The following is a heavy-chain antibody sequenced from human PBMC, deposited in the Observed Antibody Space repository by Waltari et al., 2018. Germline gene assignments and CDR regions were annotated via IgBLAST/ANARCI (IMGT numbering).Heavy chain of an antibody. CDR3: AKDESGWFPKGWFDP. V-gene: IGHV3-30*14. J-gene: IGHJ5*02. CDR2: MSYDGSNK. Sequence: QLQLVESGGGVVQPGRSLRLPCAASGSTFRDYAMYWVRQAPGKGLKWGALMSYDGSNKHYADSVRGRFTISRDNSKNTLYLQLNNLRAEDTGVYYCAKDESGWFPKGWFDPWGQGTLVTVSS. CDR1: GSTFRDYA. D-gene: IGHD6-19*01.